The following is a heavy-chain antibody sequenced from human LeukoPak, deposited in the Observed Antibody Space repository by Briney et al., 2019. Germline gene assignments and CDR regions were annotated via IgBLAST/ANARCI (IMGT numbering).Heavy chain of an antibody. V-gene: IGHV4-59*01. J-gene: IGHJ4*02. CDR3: ASGVVITIFDY. CDR1: GGSISSYY. CDR2: IYYSGST. D-gene: IGHD3-22*01. Sequence: SETLSLTXTVSGGSISSYYWSWIRQPPGKGLEWIGYIYYSGSTNYNPSLKSRVTISVDTSKNQFSLKLSSVTAADTAVYYCASGVVITIFDYWGQGTLVTVSS.